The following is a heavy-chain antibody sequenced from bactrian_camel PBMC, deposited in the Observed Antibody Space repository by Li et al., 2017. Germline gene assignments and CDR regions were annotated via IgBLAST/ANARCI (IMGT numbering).Heavy chain of an antibody. D-gene: IGHD1*01. CDR2: ILHDGST. J-gene: IGHJ4*01. CDR1: GYTYDAYC. V-gene: IGHV3S55*01. Sequence: HVQLVESGGGSVQAGGSLRLSCAASGYTYDAYCMGWFRQGADKEREEVATILHDGSTFYGDSAYGRFTISQDDAKNTLYLQMNSLKPEDTAMYYCAADPGRCVHNFYDANRLAYKGQGTQVTVS.